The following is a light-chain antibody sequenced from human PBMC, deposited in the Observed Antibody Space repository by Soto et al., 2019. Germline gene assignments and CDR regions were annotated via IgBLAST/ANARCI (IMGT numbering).Light chain of an antibody. V-gene: IGKV3-15*01. CDR1: QSVSSN. J-gene: IGKJ1*01. CDR2: DAS. CDR3: QQYNNWPRT. Sequence: EIVMTQSPATLSVSPGERATLSCRASQSVSSNLAWYHQKPGQAPRLLLYDASTRATGTPARFSGSGSGTEFTLTIGSLQSEDFAVYYCQQYNNWPRTFGHGTKVEI.